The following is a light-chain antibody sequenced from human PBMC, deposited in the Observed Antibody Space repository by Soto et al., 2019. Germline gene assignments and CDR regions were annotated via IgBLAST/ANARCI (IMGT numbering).Light chain of an antibody. J-gene: IGLJ3*02. CDR3: TSWITSTPMM. CDR1: SSDIGAYNF. Sequence: QSALTQPASVSGSPGQSITISCTGTSSDIGAYNFVSWYQQHPGKAPKLMLYDVNIRPSGVSNRFSGSKSGNTASLTISGLQAEDEAYYYCTSWITSTPMMFGGGTKVTVL. CDR2: DVN. V-gene: IGLV2-14*03.